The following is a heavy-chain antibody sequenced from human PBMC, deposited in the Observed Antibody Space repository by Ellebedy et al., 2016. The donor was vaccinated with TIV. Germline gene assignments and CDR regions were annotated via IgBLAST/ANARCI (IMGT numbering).Heavy chain of an antibody. CDR3: ARDYASG. CDR2: ISGSGDTT. D-gene: IGHD3-16*01. V-gene: IGHV3-23*01. Sequence: PGGSLRLSCAASGFTFSSYGMTWVRQAPGKGLEWVSDISGSGDTTYYADSVKGRCTISRDKSKAPLYLQMNSLRAEEPAVYYCARDYASGWGQGTLVTVSS. CDR1: GFTFSSYG. J-gene: IGHJ4*02.